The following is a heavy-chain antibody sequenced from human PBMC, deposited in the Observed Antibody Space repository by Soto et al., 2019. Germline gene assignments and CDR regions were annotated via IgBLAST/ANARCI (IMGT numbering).Heavy chain of an antibody. Sequence: SPEDLPHGYTGSDGSVSGGSYYWSWIRQPAGKALEWLGYIYSSGSTLYTPSLNSRVIISVDTSINRFSLKLSSVTAAETAAFYCARDSLALFASWAQGPLVTVS. V-gene: IGHV4-61*01. CDR1: DGSVSGGSYY. J-gene: IGHJ1*01. CDR2: IYSSGST. CDR3: ARDSLALFAS. D-gene: IGHD3-10*01.